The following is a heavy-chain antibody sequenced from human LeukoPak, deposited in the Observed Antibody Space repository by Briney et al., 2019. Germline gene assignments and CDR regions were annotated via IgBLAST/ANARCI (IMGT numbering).Heavy chain of an antibody. D-gene: IGHD1-26*01. V-gene: IGHV4-39*07. J-gene: IGHJ4*02. CDR3: ARVEGATGFADY. Sequence: SETLSLTCAVSGASISGSGYYLGWIRQPPGKGLEWIGNIYYTGSTYYNASLKSRVTISVDTSKNQFSLKLSSVTAADTAVYYCARVEGATGFADYWGQGTLVTVSS. CDR2: IYYTGST. CDR1: GASISGSGYY.